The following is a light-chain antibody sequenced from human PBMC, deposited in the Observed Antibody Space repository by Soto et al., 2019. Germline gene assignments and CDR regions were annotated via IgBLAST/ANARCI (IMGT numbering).Light chain of an antibody. CDR1: SSNIGSNS. J-gene: IGLJ1*01. CDR2: SNS. Sequence: QSVLTQPPSASGTPGQRVTISCSGSSSNIGSNSVNWYQQLPGTAPKLLIYSNSQRPSEVPDRFSGSKSGTSASLAIRGLQSEDEADYYCAAWDDSLIGYVFGTGTKVTV. V-gene: IGLV1-44*01. CDR3: AAWDDSLIGYV.